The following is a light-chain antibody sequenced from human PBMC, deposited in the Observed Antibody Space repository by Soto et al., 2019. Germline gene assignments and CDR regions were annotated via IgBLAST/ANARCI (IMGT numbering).Light chain of an antibody. Sequence: DIQMTQSPSSLSASVGDRVTITCRASQSISSYLNWYQQKPGKAPKLLIYAASSLQSGVPSRFSGSGSGTDFTLTISRLEPDDFATYYCQQYDTYWTFGPGTKVDI. J-gene: IGKJ1*01. CDR3: QQYDTYWT. V-gene: IGKV1-39*01. CDR2: AAS. CDR1: QSISSY.